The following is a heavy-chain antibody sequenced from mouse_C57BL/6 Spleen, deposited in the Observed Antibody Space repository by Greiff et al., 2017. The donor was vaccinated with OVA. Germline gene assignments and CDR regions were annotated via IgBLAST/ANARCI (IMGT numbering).Heavy chain of an antibody. Sequence: QVQLQQPGAELVRPGSSVKLSCKASGYTFTSYWMDWVKQRPGQGLEWIGNIYPSDSETHYNQKFKDKATLTVDKSSSTAYMQLSSLTSEDSAVYYCARKGYSNYADYWGQGTTRTVSS. V-gene: IGHV1-61*01. CDR3: ARKGYSNYADY. J-gene: IGHJ2*01. CDR1: GYTFTSYW. D-gene: IGHD2-5*01. CDR2: IYPSDSET.